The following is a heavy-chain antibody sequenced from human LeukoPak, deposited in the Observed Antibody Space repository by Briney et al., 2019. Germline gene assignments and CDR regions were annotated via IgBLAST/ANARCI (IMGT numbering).Heavy chain of an antibody. D-gene: IGHD7-27*01. CDR1: GFTFSSYA. J-gene: IGHJ4*02. Sequence: GGSLRLSCAAFGFTFSSYAMHWVRQAPGKGLEWVSRINTDGSSTSYADSVKGRFTISRDNAKNTLYLQMNSLRVEDTAVYYCARDYWGPAWGQGTLVTVSS. CDR3: ARDYWGPA. V-gene: IGHV3-74*01. CDR2: INTDGSST.